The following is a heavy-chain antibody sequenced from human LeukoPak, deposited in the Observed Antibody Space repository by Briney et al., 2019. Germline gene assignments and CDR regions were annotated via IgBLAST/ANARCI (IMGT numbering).Heavy chain of an antibody. CDR1: GGSFSGYY. CDR3: ARAIVLWFEGPPYYYYYMDV. J-gene: IGHJ6*03. Sequence: SETLSLTCAVYGGSFSGYYWSWIRQPPGKGLEWIGEINHSGSTNYNPSLKSRVTISVDTSKNQFSLKLSSVTAADTAVYYCARAIVLWFEGPPYYYYYMDVWGKGTTVTVSS. CDR2: INHSGST. D-gene: IGHD3-10*01. V-gene: IGHV4-34*01.